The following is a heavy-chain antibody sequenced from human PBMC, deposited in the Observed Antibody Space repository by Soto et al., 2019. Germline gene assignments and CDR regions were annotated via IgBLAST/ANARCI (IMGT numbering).Heavy chain of an antibody. J-gene: IGHJ4*02. V-gene: IGHV3-21*01. D-gene: IGHD3-22*01. CDR3: ARDRSRSHHYDSSGSMGY. Sequence: EVQLVESGGGLVKPGGSLRLSCAASGFTFSSYSMNWVRQAPGKGLEWVSSISSSSSYIYYADSVKGRFTISRDNAKNSLYLQMNSLRAEDTAVYYCARDRSRSHHYDSSGSMGYWGQGTLVTVSS. CDR2: ISSSSSYI. CDR1: GFTFSSYS.